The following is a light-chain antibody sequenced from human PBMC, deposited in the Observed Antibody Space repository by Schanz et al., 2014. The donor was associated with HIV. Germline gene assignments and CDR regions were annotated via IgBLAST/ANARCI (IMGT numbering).Light chain of an antibody. CDR1: QSSSTY. CDR3: QQYGSSSWT. CDR2: DAS. V-gene: IGKV3-20*01. Sequence: EIVLTQSPATLSLSPGERATLSCRASQSSSTYLAWYQHKPGQAPRLLIYDASTRATGIPARFSGSGSGTDFTLTISSLEPEDFAVYYCQQYGSSSWTFGQGTKVEIK. J-gene: IGKJ1*01.